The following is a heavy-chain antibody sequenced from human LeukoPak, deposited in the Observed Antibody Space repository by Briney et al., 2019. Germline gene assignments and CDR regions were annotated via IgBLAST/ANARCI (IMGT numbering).Heavy chain of an antibody. CDR1: GGSTSSSSYY. J-gene: IGHJ4*02. V-gene: IGHV4-39*01. Sequence: PSETLSLTCTVSGGSTSSSSYYWGWIRQPPGKGLEWIGSIYYSGSTYYNPSLKSRVTISVDTSKNQFSLKLSSVTAADTAVYYCVRQEPYYYGSGSFDYWGQGTLVTVSS. D-gene: IGHD3-10*01. CDR2: IYYSGST. CDR3: VRQEPYYYGSGSFDY.